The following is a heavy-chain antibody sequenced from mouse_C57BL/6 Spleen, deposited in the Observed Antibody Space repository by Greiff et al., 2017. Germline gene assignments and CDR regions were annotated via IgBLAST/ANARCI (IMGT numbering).Heavy chain of an antibody. J-gene: IGHJ1*03. Sequence: VQLQQPGAELVKPGASVKMSCKASGYTFTSYWITWVKQRPGQGLEWIGDIYPGSGSTNYNEKFKSKATLTVDTSSSTAYMQLSSLTSEDSAVYYCAKSIYYDYDVGYWYFDVWGTGTTVTGSS. CDR1: GYTFTSYW. CDR2: IYPGSGST. D-gene: IGHD2-4*01. V-gene: IGHV1-55*01. CDR3: AKSIYYDYDVGYWYFDV.